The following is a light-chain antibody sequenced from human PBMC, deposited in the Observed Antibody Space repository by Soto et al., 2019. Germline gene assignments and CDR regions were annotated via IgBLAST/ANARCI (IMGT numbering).Light chain of an antibody. CDR2: DVS. Sequence: QSVLTQPASVSGSPGQSITISCTGTSSDVGHPYNYVSWYQQHPGKAPELMIFDVSKRPSGVPDRFSGSKSGNTASLTISGLQAEDEADYYCYSYVHSNIWVFGGGTQLTVL. CDR3: YSYVHSNIWV. CDR1: SSDVGHPYNY. J-gene: IGLJ3*02. V-gene: IGLV2-14*03.